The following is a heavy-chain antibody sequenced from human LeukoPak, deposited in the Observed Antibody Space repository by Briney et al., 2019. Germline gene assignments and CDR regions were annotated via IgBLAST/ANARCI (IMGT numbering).Heavy chain of an antibody. Sequence: ASVTVSCKASGYTFTGYYMHWVRQAPGQGLGWMGWINPNSGGTNYAQKFQGRVTMTRDTSISTAYMELSRLRSDDTAVYYCARDWVGEMATIAGEIWGQGTMVTVSS. CDR3: ARDWVGEMATIAGEI. CDR2: INPNSGGT. CDR1: GYTFTGYY. J-gene: IGHJ3*02. D-gene: IGHD5-24*01. V-gene: IGHV1-2*02.